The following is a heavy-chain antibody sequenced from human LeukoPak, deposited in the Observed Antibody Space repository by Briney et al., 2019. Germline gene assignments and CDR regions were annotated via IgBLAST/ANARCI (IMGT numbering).Heavy chain of an antibody. J-gene: IGHJ5*02. Sequence: SETLSLTCTVSGGSISSSDYDWVWIRQPPGKGLEWLATISYDGTTYYNPPLTSRLAISLDSSKKHFSLKLSSVTAADTALYYCARFLARVGFDPWGQGTLVTVSS. D-gene: IGHD2-2*01. CDR1: GGSISSSDYD. CDR3: ARFLARVGFDP. CDR2: ISYDGTT. V-gene: IGHV4-39*02.